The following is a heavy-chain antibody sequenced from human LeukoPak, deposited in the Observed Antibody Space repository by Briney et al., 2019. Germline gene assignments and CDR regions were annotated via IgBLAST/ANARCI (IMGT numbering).Heavy chain of an antibody. CDR2: IYYSGST. D-gene: IGHD2-8*01. V-gene: IGHV4-39*01. J-gene: IGHJ3*02. CDR3: ASVLVLMVYGDAFDI. CDR1: GGSISSSSYY. Sequence: SETLSLTCTASGGSISSSSYYWGWIRQPPGKGLEWIGSIYYSGSTYYNPSLKSRVTISVDTSKNQFSLKLSSVTAADTAVYYCASVLVLMVYGDAFDIWGQGTMVTVSS.